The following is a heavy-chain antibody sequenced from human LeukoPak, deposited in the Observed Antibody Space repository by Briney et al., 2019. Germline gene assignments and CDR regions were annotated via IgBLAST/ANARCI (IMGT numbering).Heavy chain of an antibody. J-gene: IGHJ6*02. Sequence: SETLSLTCTVSGGSISSYYWSWIRQPPGKGLEWIGYIYYSGSTNYNPSLKSRVTISVDTSKNQFSLKLGSVTAADTAVYYCARGAHYYDSSGYYSHFYYYYGMDVWGQGTTVTVSS. CDR1: GGSISSYY. CDR3: ARGAHYYDSSGYYSHFYYYYGMDV. D-gene: IGHD3-22*01. CDR2: IYYSGST. V-gene: IGHV4-59*12.